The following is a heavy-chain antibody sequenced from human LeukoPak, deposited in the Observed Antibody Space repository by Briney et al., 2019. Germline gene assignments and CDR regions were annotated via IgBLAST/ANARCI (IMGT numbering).Heavy chain of an antibody. D-gene: IGHD3-10*02. CDR1: GFTFSNYA. J-gene: IGHJ6*02. CDR2: ISANGGGT. Sequence: PGGSLRLSCAASGFTFSNYAINWVRQAPGKGLEWVSGISANGGGTYYADSVKGRFTISRDNSKNTLYLQMNSLRAEDTAVYYRAKKSRTLSFVRGVPREDVWGQGTTVTVSS. V-gene: IGHV3-23*01. CDR3: AKKSRTLSFVRGVPREDV.